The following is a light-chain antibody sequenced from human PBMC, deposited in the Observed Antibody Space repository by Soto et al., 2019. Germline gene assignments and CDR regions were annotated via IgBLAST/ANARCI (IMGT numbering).Light chain of an antibody. J-gene: IGKJ1*01. CDR3: QQCFWHWK. CDR1: LGVARY. Sequence: IQLTQSTSSLSASVGDRVTITCRASLGVARYLAWYQQKPGTAPKLLISDASTLESGVPSRFGGSGSGTEFTLSITSLQPDDFATYYCQQCFWHWKFGQGTKVDIK. CDR2: DAS. V-gene: IGKV1-9*01.